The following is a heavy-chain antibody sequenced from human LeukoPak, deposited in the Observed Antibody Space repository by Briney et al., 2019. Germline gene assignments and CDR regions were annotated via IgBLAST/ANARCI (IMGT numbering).Heavy chain of an antibody. CDR1: GGTFSSYA. CDR3: ASTARWLFFDS. D-gene: IGHD3-22*01. Sequence: SVKVSCKASGGTFSSYAISWVRQAPGQGLEWMGGIIPIFGTTNYAQKFQGRVTITADESTSTAYMDLSSLRSEDTAVYYCASTARWLFFDSWGPGILVTVSS. V-gene: IGHV1-69*13. J-gene: IGHJ4*02. CDR2: IIPIFGTT.